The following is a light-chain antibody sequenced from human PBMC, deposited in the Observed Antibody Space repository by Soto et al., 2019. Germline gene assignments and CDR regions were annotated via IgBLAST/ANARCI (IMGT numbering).Light chain of an antibody. CDR3: QQYNNWPPT. Sequence: EIVMTQSPATLSVSPGERATLSCRASQSVSSNLAWYQQKPGQAPRLLIYGASTRATGIPARFSGSGSGTEFTLTIRSLQSEDFAVYNCQQYNNWPPTFGQGTKV. CDR1: QSVSSN. CDR2: GAS. V-gene: IGKV3-15*01. J-gene: IGKJ1*01.